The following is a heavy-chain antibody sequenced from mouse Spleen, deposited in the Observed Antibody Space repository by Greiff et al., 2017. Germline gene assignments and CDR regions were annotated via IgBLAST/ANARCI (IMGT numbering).Heavy chain of an antibody. D-gene: IGHD2-4*01. CDR2: ISSGGGNT. V-gene: IGHV5-9*04. Sequence: DVKLVESGGGLVKLGGSLKLSCAASGFTFSSYAMSWVRQTPEKRLEWVATISSGGGNTYYPDSVKGRFTISRDNAKNTLYLQMSSLKSEDTAMYYCARHFDYLAWFAYWGQGTLVTVSA. CDR3: ARHFDYLAWFAY. J-gene: IGHJ3*01. CDR1: GFTFSSYA.